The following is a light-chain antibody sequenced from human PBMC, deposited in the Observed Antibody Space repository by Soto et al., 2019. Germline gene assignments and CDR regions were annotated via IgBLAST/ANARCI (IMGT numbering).Light chain of an antibody. CDR3: SSYAGANSVV. Sequence: QSALTQPPYASGSPGQSVTISCTGMSSDVGGYNYVSWYQQHPGKAPKLMIYEVSKRPSGVPDRFSGSKSGNTASLTVSGLQAEDEADYYCSSYAGANSVVFGGGTKVTVL. J-gene: IGLJ2*01. CDR2: EVS. CDR1: SSDVGGYNY. V-gene: IGLV2-8*01.